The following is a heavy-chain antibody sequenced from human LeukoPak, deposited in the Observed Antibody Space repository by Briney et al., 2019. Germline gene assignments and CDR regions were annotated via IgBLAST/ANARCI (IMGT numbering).Heavy chain of an antibody. V-gene: IGHV5-51*01. CDR2: IYPSDSDT. D-gene: IGHD4-23*01. CDR3: ATTYGGKGSHYYYGMDA. Sequence: GESLKISCKGSGHSFTSYWIGWVRQMPGKGLEWMGIIYPSDSDTRYSPSFQGQVTISADKSISTAYLQWSSLKASDTAMYYCATTYGGKGSHYYYGMDAWGQGTTVTVSS. CDR1: GHSFTSYW. J-gene: IGHJ6*02.